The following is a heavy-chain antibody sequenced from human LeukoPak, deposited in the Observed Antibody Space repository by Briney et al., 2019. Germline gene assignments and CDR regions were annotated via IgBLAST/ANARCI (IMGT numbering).Heavy chain of an antibody. J-gene: IGHJ4*02. CDR1: GGSFSGYY. V-gene: IGHV4-34*01. CDR3: ARGYGPQADY. Sequence: NPSETLSLTCAAYGGSFSGYYWSWIRQPPGKGLEWIGEINHSGSTNYNPSLKSRVTISVDTSKNQFSLKLSSVTAADTAVYYCARGYGPQADYWGQGTLVTVSS. D-gene: IGHD3-10*01. CDR2: INHSGST.